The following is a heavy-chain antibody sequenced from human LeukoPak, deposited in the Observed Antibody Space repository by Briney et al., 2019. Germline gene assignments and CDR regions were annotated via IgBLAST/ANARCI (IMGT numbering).Heavy chain of an antibody. CDR1: GFSFSSLA. D-gene: IGHD6-13*01. J-gene: IGHJ4*02. V-gene: IGHV3-23*01. Sequence: GGSLRLSCAASGFSFSSLAMTWVRQAPGKGLEWVSTLTGNGGNTYYADSVKGRFTISRDNSGNTLYLQMNSLRAEDTAHYYCAKGPYTSSWYHFDYWGQGTLVTVSS. CDR3: AKGPYTSSWYHFDY. CDR2: LTGNGGNT.